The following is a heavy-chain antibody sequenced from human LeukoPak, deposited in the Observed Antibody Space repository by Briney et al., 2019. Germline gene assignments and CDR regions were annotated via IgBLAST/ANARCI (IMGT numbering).Heavy chain of an antibody. D-gene: IGHD3-3*01. CDR2: ISSAGSYI. Sequence: PGGSLRLSCAASGFTFSTYTMNWVRQAPRKGLEWVVSISSAGSYIFYADSMKGRFTISRDNAKNSLYLQMNSLRGEDTAVYHCARVGGGYDFWSGYLHAFDIWGQGTMVAVSS. CDR3: ARVGGGYDFWSGYLHAFDI. V-gene: IGHV3-21*01. J-gene: IGHJ3*02. CDR1: GFTFSTYT.